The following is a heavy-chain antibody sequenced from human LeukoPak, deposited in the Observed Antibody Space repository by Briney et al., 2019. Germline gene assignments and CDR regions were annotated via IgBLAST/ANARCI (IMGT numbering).Heavy chain of an antibody. V-gene: IGHV1-2*02. J-gene: IGHJ4*02. CDR1: GYTFTGYY. D-gene: IGHD6-13*01. CDR3: AREDIAAAVNFDY. Sequence: ASLKVSCKASGYTFTGYYMHWARQAPGQGLEWMGWINPNSGGTNYAQKFQGRVTMTRDTSISTAYMELSRLRSDDTAVYYCAREDIAAAVNFDYWGQGTLVTVSS. CDR2: INPNSGGT.